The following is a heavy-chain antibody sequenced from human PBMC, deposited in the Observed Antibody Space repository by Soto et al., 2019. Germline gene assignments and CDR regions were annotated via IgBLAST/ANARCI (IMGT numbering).Heavy chain of an antibody. CDR3: ARDLAVAESTPRYYYYGMDV. V-gene: IGHV1-69*13. CDR1: GVTSSSYA. Sequence: GASVKVSCKASGVTSSSYAISWVRQAPGQGLEWMGGIIPIFGTANYAQKFQGRVTITADESTSTAYMELSSLRSEDTAVYYCARDLAVAESTPRYYYYGMDVWGQGTTVTVSS. J-gene: IGHJ6*02. CDR2: IIPIFGTA. D-gene: IGHD6-19*01.